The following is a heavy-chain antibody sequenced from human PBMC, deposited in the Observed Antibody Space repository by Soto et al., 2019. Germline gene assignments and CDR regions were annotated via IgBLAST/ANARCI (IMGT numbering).Heavy chain of an antibody. CDR3: ASSGQPYGMDV. CDR1: GFTFSNYW. V-gene: IGHV3-7*03. CDR2: INQDGSEK. Sequence: PGGSLRLSCPASGFTFSNYWMNWVRQAPGKGLEWVANINQDGSEKYHVVSVKGRFTISRDNAKNSLYLQMNSLRDEDTAVYYCASSGQPYGMDVWGQGTTVTVSS. J-gene: IGHJ6*02.